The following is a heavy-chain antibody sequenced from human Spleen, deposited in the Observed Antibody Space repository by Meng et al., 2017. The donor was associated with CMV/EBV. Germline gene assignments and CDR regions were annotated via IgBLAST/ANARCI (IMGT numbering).Heavy chain of an antibody. Sequence: GSLRLSCAASGFTFTSHAMHWVRQAPGKGLEWVASISHDGNNKYHADSAKGRFTISRDNSKSTLYLQMDSLKSGDTAVYYCARDPRGRMQLGQFDDWGQGILVTVSS. CDR1: GFTFTSHA. CDR3: ARDPRGRMQLGQFDD. V-gene: IGHV3-30*04. CDR2: ISHDGNNK. J-gene: IGHJ4*02. D-gene: IGHD5-18*01.